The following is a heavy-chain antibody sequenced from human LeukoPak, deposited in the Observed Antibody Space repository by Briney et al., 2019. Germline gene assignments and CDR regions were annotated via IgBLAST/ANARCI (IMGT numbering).Heavy chain of an antibody. CDR1: GGTFSSYA. D-gene: IGHD3-22*01. V-gene: IGHV1-69*05. CDR2: IIPIFGTA. CDR3: ARDRHQWLLLELVNYYGMDV. Sequence: ASVKVSCKASGGTFSSYAISWVRQAPGQGLEWMGGIIPIFGTANYAQKLQGRVTMTTDTSTSTAYMELRSLRSDDTAVYYCARDRHQWLLLELVNYYGMDVWGQGTTVTVSS. J-gene: IGHJ6*02.